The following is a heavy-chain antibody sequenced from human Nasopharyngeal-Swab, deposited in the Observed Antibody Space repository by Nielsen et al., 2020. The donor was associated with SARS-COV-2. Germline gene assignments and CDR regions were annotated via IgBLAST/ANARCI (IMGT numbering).Heavy chain of an antibody. J-gene: IGHJ4*02. CDR1: GGSISSYY. CDR2: IYYSGST. V-gene: IGHV4-59*01. CDR3: ARSLFTAHYFDY. Sequence: SETLSLTCTVSGGSISSYYWSWIRQPPGKGLEWIGYIYYSGSTNYNPSLKSRVTISVDTSKNQFSLKLSSVTAVDTAVYYCARSLFTAHYFDYWGQGTLVTVSS.